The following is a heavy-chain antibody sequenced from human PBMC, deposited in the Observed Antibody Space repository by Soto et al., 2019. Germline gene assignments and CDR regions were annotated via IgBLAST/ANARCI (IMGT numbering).Heavy chain of an antibody. J-gene: IGHJ5*02. D-gene: IGHD3-22*01. V-gene: IGHV4-38-2*01. CDR1: GYSISSGCY. CDR3: ARVGPWVPYYYDSSPYTFENWFDP. CDR2: IYHGGST. Sequence: TLSLPCAVYGYSISSGCYWGLRRQAPGGGREWIGSIYHGGSTYYNPSLNSRVTLSIDMTNNHVSLILNSVTAADTAVYYCARVGPWVPYYYDSSPYTFENWFDPWGQGTLVTVSS.